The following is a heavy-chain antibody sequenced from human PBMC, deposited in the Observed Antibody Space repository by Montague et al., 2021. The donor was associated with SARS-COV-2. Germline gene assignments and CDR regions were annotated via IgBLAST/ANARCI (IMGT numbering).Heavy chain of an antibody. CDR1: GDSISSSSYD. D-gene: IGHD3-22*01. Sequence: SETLSLTCTASGDSISSSSYDWGWIRRPPGKGLEWIGHISYHGNTNYNPSLKSRATISIDTSRNQFSLKVSSATATDTAIYYCARRLDYWDSSGQRRHFDYWGQGTLVTVSS. CDR2: ISYHGNT. CDR3: ARRLDYWDSSGQRRHFDY. J-gene: IGHJ4*02. V-gene: IGHV4-39*01.